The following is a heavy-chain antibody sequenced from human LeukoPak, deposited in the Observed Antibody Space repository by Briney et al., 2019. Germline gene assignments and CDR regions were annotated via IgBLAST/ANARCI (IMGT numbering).Heavy chain of an antibody. D-gene: IGHD2-21*02. CDR1: GYTFTSYY. Sequence: ASVKVSCKASGYTFTSYYMHWVRQAPGQGLEWMGIINPSGGSTSYAQKFQGRVTMTRDTSTSTVYMELSSLRSEDTAVYYCARDSGVSYCGGDCYSPFLDYWGQGTLVTVSS. CDR3: ARDSGVSYCGGDCYSPFLDY. V-gene: IGHV1-46*01. J-gene: IGHJ4*02. CDR2: INPSGGST.